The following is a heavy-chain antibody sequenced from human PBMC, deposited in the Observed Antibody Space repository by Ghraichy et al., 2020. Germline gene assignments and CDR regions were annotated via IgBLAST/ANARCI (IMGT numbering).Heavy chain of an antibody. V-gene: IGHV4-38-2*01. J-gene: IGHJ3*02. CDR1: GYFISSGYY. Sequence: SQTLSLTCAVSGYFISSGYYWAWIRQPPGKGLEWIGEVYHSGYTYYNPSLQSRVTISVDMSKNQFSLSLTSVTAADTAVYFCARRWSDGSNYRAFDIWGQGTMVTVSS. CDR3: ARRWSDGSNYRAFDI. CDR2: VYHSGYT. D-gene: IGHD1-26*01.